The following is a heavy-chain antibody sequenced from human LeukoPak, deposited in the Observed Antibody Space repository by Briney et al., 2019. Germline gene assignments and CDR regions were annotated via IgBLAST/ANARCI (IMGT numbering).Heavy chain of an antibody. J-gene: IGHJ4*02. V-gene: IGHV4-38-2*02. CDR1: GYSISSGYY. D-gene: IGHD5-12*01. CDR2: IYHSGST. CDR3: ASRWLHRDYYFDY. Sequence: PSETLSLTCTVSGYSISSGYYWGWIRQPPGKGLEWIGNIYHSGSTNYNPSLKSRVTISVDTSKNQFSLKLSSVTAADTAVYYCASRWLHRDYYFDYWGQGTLVTVSS.